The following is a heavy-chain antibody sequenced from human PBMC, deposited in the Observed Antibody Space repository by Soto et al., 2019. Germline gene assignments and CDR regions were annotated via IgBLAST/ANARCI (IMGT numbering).Heavy chain of an antibody. CDR3: ARHKDHSSGCSAY. Sequence: SETLSPPCTVSGGSISSSSYYWGWIRQPPGKGLEWIGSIYYSGSTYYNPSLKSRVTISVDTSKNPFSLKLSSVTAADTAVYYCARHKDHSSGCSAYWGQGTLVTVSS. D-gene: IGHD3-22*01. CDR2: IYYSGST. CDR1: GGSISSSSYY. J-gene: IGHJ4*02. V-gene: IGHV4-39*01.